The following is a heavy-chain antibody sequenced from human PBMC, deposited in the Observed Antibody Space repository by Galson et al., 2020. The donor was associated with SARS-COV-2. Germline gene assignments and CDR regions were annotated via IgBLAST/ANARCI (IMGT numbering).Heavy chain of an antibody. CDR2: IYYSGST. Sequence: SETLSLTCTVSGGSISSSSYYWGWIRQPPGKGLEWIGSIYYSGSTYYNPSLKSRVTISVDTSKNQFSLKLSSVTAADTAVYYCARAHNYDFWSGTDWYFDLWGRGTLVTVSS. V-gene: IGHV4-39*07. J-gene: IGHJ2*01. D-gene: IGHD3-3*01. CDR3: ARAHNYDFWSGTDWYFDL. CDR1: GGSISSSSYY.